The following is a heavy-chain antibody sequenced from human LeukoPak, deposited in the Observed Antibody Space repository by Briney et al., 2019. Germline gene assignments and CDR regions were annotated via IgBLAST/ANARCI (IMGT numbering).Heavy chain of an antibody. CDR1: GXTVSNNY. Sequence: GGSLRLSCAASGXTVSNNYMSWVRQAPGKGLEWVVLIYSGGSTYYADFVKGRFTISRDNSKNTLYLIMNSLRADDTAVYSCAKALLRYFDRHFDYWGQGTLVTVSS. D-gene: IGHD3-9*01. CDR2: IYSGGST. CDR3: AKALLRYFDRHFDY. J-gene: IGHJ4*02. V-gene: IGHV3-66*01.